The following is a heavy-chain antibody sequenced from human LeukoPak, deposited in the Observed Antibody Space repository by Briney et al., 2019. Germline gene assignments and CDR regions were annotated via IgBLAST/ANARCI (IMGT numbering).Heavy chain of an antibody. V-gene: IGHV3-21*01. CDR1: GFTFSSYS. Sequence: GGFLRLSCAASGFTFSSYSMNWVRQAPGKGLEWVSSISSSSSYIYYADSVKGRFTISRDNAKNSLYLQMNSLRAEDTAVYYCARDKEQWLGLFDYWGQGTLVTVSS. J-gene: IGHJ4*02. CDR2: ISSSSSYI. CDR3: ARDKEQWLGLFDY. D-gene: IGHD6-19*01.